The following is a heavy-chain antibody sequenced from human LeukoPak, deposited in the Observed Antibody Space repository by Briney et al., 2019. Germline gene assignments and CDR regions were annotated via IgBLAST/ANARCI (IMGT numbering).Heavy chain of an antibody. Sequence: GGSLRPSCAASGFTFSSYALHWVRQAPGKGLEWVAVISYDGSNKYFADSVKGRFTISRDNSKNTLYLQMNSLRAEDTAIYYCAREREVRLRRIFDYWGQGTLVTVSS. V-gene: IGHV3-30-3*01. D-gene: IGHD3-10*01. J-gene: IGHJ4*02. CDR3: AREREVRLRRIFDY. CDR2: ISYDGSNK. CDR1: GFTFSSYA.